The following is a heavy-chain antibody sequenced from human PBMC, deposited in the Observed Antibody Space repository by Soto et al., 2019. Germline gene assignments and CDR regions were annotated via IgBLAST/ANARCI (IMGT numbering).Heavy chain of an antibody. CDR3: ARDEGGYDILTGYYKAHHFDY. Sequence: GASVKVSGKASGYTSTHFYITWVRQAPGQGLEWMGAISPHNFNTNYAQKFRGRVTLTTEKSTNTAYMDLRSLTSDDTAVYYCARDEGGYDILTGYYKAHHFDYWGQGVPVTVSS. V-gene: IGHV1-18*01. J-gene: IGHJ4*02. CDR2: ISPHNFNT. CDR1: GYTSTHFY. D-gene: IGHD3-9*01.